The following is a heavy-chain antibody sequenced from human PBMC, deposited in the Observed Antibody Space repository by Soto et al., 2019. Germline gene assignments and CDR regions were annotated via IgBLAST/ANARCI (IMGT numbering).Heavy chain of an antibody. CDR3: LRVVGAASRHTDFDS. V-gene: IGHV4-39*01. J-gene: IGHJ4*02. D-gene: IGHD1-26*01. CDR1: GGFIDNSHSF. CDR2: VYYTGGA. Sequence: SETLSLPCAISGGFIDNSHSFWGWVRHPLGKGLEFIGSVYYTGGAYYNPSLKSRVTVSVDTSKNQLSLRVNSVTAADSAVYYCLRVVGAASRHTDFDSWGQGILVTVAS.